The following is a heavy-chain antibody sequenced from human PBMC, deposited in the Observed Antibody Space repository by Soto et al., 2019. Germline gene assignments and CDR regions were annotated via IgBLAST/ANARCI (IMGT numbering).Heavy chain of an antibody. D-gene: IGHD6-13*01. CDR2: IYPSDSYT. Sequence: PCESLKISCKFSGYSFTIYCISWVRQMPLKGLEWMGRIYPSDSYTNYIPSFQCHVTISADKSIITAYLQWSSLKASDTAMYYCARHVNPYSSPGRGAFDIWGQGTMVTVSS. J-gene: IGHJ3*02. CDR1: GYSFTIYC. CDR3: ARHVNPYSSPGRGAFDI. V-gene: IGHV5-10-1*01.